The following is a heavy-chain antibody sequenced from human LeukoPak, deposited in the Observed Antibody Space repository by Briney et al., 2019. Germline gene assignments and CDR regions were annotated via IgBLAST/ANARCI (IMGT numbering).Heavy chain of an antibody. J-gene: IGHJ4*02. D-gene: IGHD3-16*02. Sequence: PSETLSLTCTVSGGSISSGDYYWSWIRQPPGKGLEWIGYIYYGGSTYYNPSLKSRVTISVDTSKNQFSLKLSSVTAADTAVYYCARATPNYDYVWGSYRYNGYYFDCWGQGTLVTVSS. V-gene: IGHV4-30-4*01. CDR3: ARATPNYDYVWGSYRYNGYYFDC. CDR1: GGSISSGDYY. CDR2: IYYGGST.